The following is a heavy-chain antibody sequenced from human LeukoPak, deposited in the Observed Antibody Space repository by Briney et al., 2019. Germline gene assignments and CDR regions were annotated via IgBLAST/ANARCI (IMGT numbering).Heavy chain of an antibody. Sequence: PGRSLRLSCAASGFTFDDYAMHWVRQAPGKGLEWVSGISWNSGSIGYADSVKGRFTISRDNAKNSLYLQMNSLRAEDTAVYYCARAGYSSSWYELTIRKDWFDPWGQGTLVTVSS. J-gene: IGHJ5*02. CDR1: GFTFDDYA. D-gene: IGHD6-13*01. CDR2: ISWNSGSI. V-gene: IGHV3-9*01. CDR3: ARAGYSSSWYELTIRKDWFDP.